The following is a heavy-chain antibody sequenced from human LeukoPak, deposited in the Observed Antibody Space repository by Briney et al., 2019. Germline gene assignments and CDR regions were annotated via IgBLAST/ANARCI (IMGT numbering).Heavy chain of an antibody. CDR1: GGSISSYY. V-gene: IGHV4-59*04. J-gene: IGHJ4*02. CDR2: IYSSGST. Sequence: SSETLSLTCTVSGGSISSYYWSWIRQPPGKGLEWIGNIYSSGSTYYNASLQSRVTISIDTSKNQFSLRLNSVTAADTAMYYCAKSGGYGLIDYWGQGTRVTVSS. D-gene: IGHD1-26*01. CDR3: AKSGGYGLIDY.